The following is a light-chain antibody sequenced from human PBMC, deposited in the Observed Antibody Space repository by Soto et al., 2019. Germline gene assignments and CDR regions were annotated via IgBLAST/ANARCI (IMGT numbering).Light chain of an antibody. CDR1: NSNIGSNT. J-gene: IGLJ3*02. CDR3: AAWDDSLNGGV. Sequence: QSVLTQPPSASGTPGQTVAISCSGSNSNIGSNTVNWYQLFPGTAPKLLIYDNNQRPSGVPDRFSGSKSDTSASLSISGRLSDDESDYYCAAWDDSLNGGVFGGGTKLTVL. CDR2: DNN. V-gene: IGLV1-44*01.